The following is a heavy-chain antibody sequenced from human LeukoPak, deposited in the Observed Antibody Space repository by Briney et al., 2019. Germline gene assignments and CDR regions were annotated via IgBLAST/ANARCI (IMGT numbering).Heavy chain of an antibody. D-gene: IGHD3-10*01. CDR1: GFTFDDYG. J-gene: IGHJ4*02. V-gene: IGHV3-20*04. Sequence: PGGSLRLSCAASGFTFDDYGMSWVRQAPGKGLEWVSGINWNGGSTGHADSVKGRFTISRDNAKNSLYLQMNSLRAEDTALYYCARVMFSRITMVRGVSSFDYWGQGTLVTVSS. CDR2: INWNGGST. CDR3: ARVMFSRITMVRGVSSFDY.